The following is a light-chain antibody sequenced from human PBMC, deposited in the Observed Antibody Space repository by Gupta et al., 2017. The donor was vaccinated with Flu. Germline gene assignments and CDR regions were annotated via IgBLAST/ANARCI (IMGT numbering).Light chain of an antibody. Sequence: DIVMTQSPESLAVSLGERATINCKSSQSALHSYSNKNYLAWYQQKPGQTPKLLIYWASTRESGVPERFSGSGNGTDFTLTISSRQAEDVAVYYCHQDKGNPPYPFGQGTRVEIK. J-gene: IGKJ2*01. CDR2: WAS. CDR3: HQDKGNPPYP. V-gene: IGKV4-1*01. CDR1: QSALHSYSNKNY.